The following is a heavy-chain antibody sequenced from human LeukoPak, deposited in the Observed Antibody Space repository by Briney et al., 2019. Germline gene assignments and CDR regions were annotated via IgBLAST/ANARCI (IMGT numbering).Heavy chain of an antibody. CDR2: IYPSDTDT. V-gene: IGHV5-51*01. J-gene: IGHJ3*02. Sequence: GESLKISCQGSGFLLTHYWIGWVRQVPRKGLEWVGIIYPSDTDTRYNPSRQGQVTISADKSISTAYLQWRSLKASDTAMYYCARQGGDYVGIDAFDIWGQGTMVTVSS. CDR1: GFLLTHYW. D-gene: IGHD4-17*01. CDR3: ARQGGDYVGIDAFDI.